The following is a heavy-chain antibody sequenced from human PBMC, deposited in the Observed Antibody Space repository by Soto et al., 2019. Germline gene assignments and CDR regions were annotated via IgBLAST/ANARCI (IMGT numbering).Heavy chain of an antibody. V-gene: IGHV1-69*01. Sequence: QVQLVQSGAEVKKPGSSVKVSCKASGGTFSSYAISWVRQAPGQGLEWMGGIIPIFGTANYAQKFKVRVTITADESTSTDYMELSSLISEDTAVYYCARDTGSGGSNYFDYWGQGTLVTVS. CDR3: ARDTGSGGSNYFDY. J-gene: IGHJ4*02. D-gene: IGHD2-15*01. CDR2: IIPIFGTA. CDR1: GGTFSSYA.